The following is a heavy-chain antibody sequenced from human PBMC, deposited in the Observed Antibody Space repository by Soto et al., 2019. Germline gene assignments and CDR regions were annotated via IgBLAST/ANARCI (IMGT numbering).Heavy chain of an antibody. CDR1: GFSFSSYD. CDR3: ARAYSSGWRLFDH. J-gene: IGHJ4*01. V-gene: IGHV3-13*04. Sequence: GGSLRLSRAASGFSFSSYDMHWVRQAGGRGLEWVSTIGTAGDTYYQGSVEGRFTISREDAKNSLYLHMNSLRAGDTSVYFCARAYSSGWRLFDHWGHGTLVTVSS. D-gene: IGHD6-19*01. CDR2: IGTAGDT.